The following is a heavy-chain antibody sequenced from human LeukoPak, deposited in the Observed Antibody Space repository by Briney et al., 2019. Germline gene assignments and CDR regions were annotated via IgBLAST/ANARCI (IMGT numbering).Heavy chain of an antibody. CDR1: GYTFTSYD. CDR2: MNPNSGNT. V-gene: IGHV1-8*02. Sequence: GASVKVSCKASGYTFTSYDINWVRQATGQGLEWMGWMNPNSGNTGYAQKLQGRVTMTTDTSTSTAYTELRSLRSDDTAVYYCARTYYYGSGSYYLPHFDYWGQGTLVTVSS. CDR3: ARTYYYGSGSYYLPHFDY. J-gene: IGHJ4*02. D-gene: IGHD3-10*01.